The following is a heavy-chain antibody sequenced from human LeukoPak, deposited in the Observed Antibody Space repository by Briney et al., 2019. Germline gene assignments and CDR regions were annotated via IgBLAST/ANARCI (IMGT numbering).Heavy chain of an antibody. CDR1: GFTFSDYY. J-gene: IGHJ4*02. Sequence: GGSLRLSRAASGFTFSDYYMSWIPQAPGRALDWVSYISSSGSNIYYADSVKGRFTISRDNAKNSLYLQMNSLRAEDTAVYYCARVRRVYYFDYWGQGTLVTVSS. V-gene: IGHV3-11*01. CDR2: ISSSGSNI. D-gene: IGHD1-1*01. CDR3: ARVRRVYYFDY.